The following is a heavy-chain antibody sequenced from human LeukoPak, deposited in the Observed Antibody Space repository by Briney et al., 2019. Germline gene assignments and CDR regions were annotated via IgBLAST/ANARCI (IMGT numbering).Heavy chain of an antibody. CDR2: IYYSGST. D-gene: IGHD3-22*01. Sequence: SETLCLTCTVSGGSISSSSYYWGWIRQPPGKGLEWIGSIYYSGSTYYNPSLKSRVTISVDTSKNQFSLKLSSVTAADTAVYYCARTDYDSSGYYFDYWGQGTLVTVSS. V-gene: IGHV4-39*01. J-gene: IGHJ4*02. CDR1: GGSISSSSYY. CDR3: ARTDYDSSGYYFDY.